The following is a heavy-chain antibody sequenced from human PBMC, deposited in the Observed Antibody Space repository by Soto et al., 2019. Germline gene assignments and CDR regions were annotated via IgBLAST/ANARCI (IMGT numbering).Heavy chain of an antibody. Sequence: QLQLVQCGAEVRKPGSSVKVSCKISGGTFTNYVISWLRQAPGQGLEWMGGLIPIFGAANLAQKFQGRVTITADESTSTVNMELSSLTSEDTAVYYCARGRSSPNFDPWGQGTLVTVSS. CDR1: GGTFTNYV. CDR2: LIPIFGAA. V-gene: IGHV1-69*01. D-gene: IGHD6-6*01. CDR3: ARGRSSPNFDP. J-gene: IGHJ5*02.